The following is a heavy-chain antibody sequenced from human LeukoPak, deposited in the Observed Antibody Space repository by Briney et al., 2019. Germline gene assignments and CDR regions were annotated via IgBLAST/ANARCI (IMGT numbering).Heavy chain of an antibody. Sequence: PGGSLRLSCAASGFTVISNYMTWVRQAPGKGLEWVSSISSGSTYIYYADSVKGRFTVSRDNAKNSLYLQMNSLRAEDTAVYYCARDLRAFCGGECAFHYWGQGTLVTVSS. CDR1: GFTVISNY. D-gene: IGHD2-21*01. CDR3: ARDLRAFCGGECAFHY. V-gene: IGHV3-21*01. CDR2: ISSGSTYI. J-gene: IGHJ4*02.